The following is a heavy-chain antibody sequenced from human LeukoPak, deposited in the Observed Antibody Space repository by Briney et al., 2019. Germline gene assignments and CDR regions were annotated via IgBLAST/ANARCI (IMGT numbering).Heavy chain of an antibody. Sequence: GGSLRHSCAASGFTFRSFAMTWVRQAPGKGLEWVSITSGGGDTTYYADSVRGRFTISRDNSKSTLYLEMNSLRAEDTALYYFARETTRLDWWGQGTPVTVSS. V-gene: IGHV3-23*01. CDR1: GFTFRSFA. J-gene: IGHJ4*02. D-gene: IGHD1-1*01. CDR3: ARETTRLDW. CDR2: TSGGGDTT.